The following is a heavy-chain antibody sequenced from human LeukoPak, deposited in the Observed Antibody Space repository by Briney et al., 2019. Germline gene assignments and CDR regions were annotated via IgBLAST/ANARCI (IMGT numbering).Heavy chain of an antibody. CDR2: ISAYKDNT. V-gene: IGHV1-18*04. CDR3: ARDCDRSGYYCY. Sequence: ASVKVSCKASGYTFTNYGLSWVRQAPGQGLEWIGWISAYKDNTNYAQKLQGRVTMTTDTSTSTAYMELRSLRSDDTAVYYCARDCDRSGYYCYWGQGTLVTVSS. D-gene: IGHD3-22*01. CDR1: GYTFTNYG. J-gene: IGHJ4*02.